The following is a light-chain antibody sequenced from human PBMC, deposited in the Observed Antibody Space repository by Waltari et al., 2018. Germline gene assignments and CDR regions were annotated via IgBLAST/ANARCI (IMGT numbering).Light chain of an antibody. V-gene: IGLV1-44*01. CDR1: SSNIGSNT. CDR2: SNN. Sequence: QSVLTQPPSASGTPGQRVTISCSGSSSNIGSNTVNWYQQLPGTAPKLLIYSNNQRPSGAPDRFSGSKSGTSASLAISGLQSEDEADYYCAAWDDSLVVFGGGTKLTVL. CDR3: AAWDDSLVV. J-gene: IGLJ2*01.